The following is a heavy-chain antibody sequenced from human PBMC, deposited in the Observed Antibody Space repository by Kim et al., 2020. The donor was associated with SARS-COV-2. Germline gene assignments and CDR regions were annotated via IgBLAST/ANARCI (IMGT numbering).Heavy chain of an antibody. J-gene: IGHJ5*02. Sequence: GESLKISCKGSGYSFTSYWIAWVRQMPGKGLEWMGIIYPGDSDTRYSPSFLGQVTISADKSISTAYLQWSSLKASETAMYYCASHPVRGASAAGSNWFDPWGQGTRVTVSS. CDR2: IYPGDSDT. CDR1: GYSFTSYW. V-gene: IGHV5-51*03. CDR3: ASHPVRGASAAGSNWFDP. D-gene: IGHD6-13*01.